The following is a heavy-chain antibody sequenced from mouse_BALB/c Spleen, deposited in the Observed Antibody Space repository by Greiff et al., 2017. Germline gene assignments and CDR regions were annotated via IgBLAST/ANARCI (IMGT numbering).Heavy chain of an antibody. D-gene: IGHD4-1*02. CDR2: IWGDGST. Sequence: VQGVESGPGLVAPSQSLSITCTVSGFSLTGYGVNWVRQPPGKGLEWLGMIWGDGSTDYNSALKSRLSISKDNSKSQVFLKMNSLQTDDTARYYCARDPSTGTGAWFAYWGQGTLVTVSA. V-gene: IGHV2-6-7*01. CDR1: GFSLTGYG. J-gene: IGHJ3*01. CDR3: ARDPSTGTGAWFAY.